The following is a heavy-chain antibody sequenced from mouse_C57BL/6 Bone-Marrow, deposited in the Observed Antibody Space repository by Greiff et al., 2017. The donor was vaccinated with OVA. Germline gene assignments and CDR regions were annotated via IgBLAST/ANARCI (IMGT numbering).Heavy chain of an antibody. Sequence: VQLKQSGAELVKPGASVKLSCTASGFNITDYYMHWVKQRTEQGLEWIGRIDPEDGETKYAPKFQGKATITADTSSNTAYLQLSSLASEDTAVYYCARWGPYAMDYWGQGTSVTVSS. D-gene: IGHD3-3*01. J-gene: IGHJ4*01. V-gene: IGHV14-2*01. CDR3: ARWGPYAMDY. CDR1: GFNITDYY. CDR2: IDPEDGET.